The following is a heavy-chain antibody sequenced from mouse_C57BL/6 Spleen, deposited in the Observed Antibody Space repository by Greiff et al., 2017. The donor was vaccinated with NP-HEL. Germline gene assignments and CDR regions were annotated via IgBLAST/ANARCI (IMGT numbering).Heavy chain of an antibody. D-gene: IGHD2-4*01. Sequence: DVKLVESGGGLVQPGGSLKLSCAASGFTFSDYYMYWVRQTPEKRLEWVAYISNGGGSTYYPDTVKGRFTISRDNAKNTLYLQMSRLKSEDTAMYYCARYDYDASFAYWGQGTLVTVSA. J-gene: IGHJ3*01. CDR1: GFTFSDYY. CDR3: ARYDYDASFAY. CDR2: ISNGGGST. V-gene: IGHV5-12*01.